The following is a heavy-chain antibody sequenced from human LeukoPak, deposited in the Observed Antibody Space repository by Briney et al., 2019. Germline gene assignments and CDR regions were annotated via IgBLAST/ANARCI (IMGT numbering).Heavy chain of an antibody. V-gene: IGHV3-23*01. CDR2: ISGSGGST. CDR3: AKSKVAGSGTISFQDY. Sequence: PGGSLRLSCAASGFTFSSYAMSWVRRAPGKGLEWVSAISGSGGSTYYADSVKGRFTISRDNSKNTLYLQMNSLRAEDTAVYYCAKSKVAGSGTISFQDYWGQGTLVTVSS. CDR1: GFTFSSYA. D-gene: IGHD3-3*01. J-gene: IGHJ4*02.